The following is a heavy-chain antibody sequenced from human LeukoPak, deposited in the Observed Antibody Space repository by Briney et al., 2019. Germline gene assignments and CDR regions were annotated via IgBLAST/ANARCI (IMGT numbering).Heavy chain of an antibody. CDR3: ARASYYDFWSGYYLNFYYYYGMDV. D-gene: IGHD3-3*01. V-gene: IGHV3-21*01. Sequence: PGGSLRLSCAASGFTFSSYSMNWVRQAPGKGLEWVSSISSSSSYIYYADSVKGRFTISRDNAKNSLYLLMNSLRAEDTAVYYCARASYYDFWSGYYLNFYYYYGMDVWGQGTTVTVSS. J-gene: IGHJ6*02. CDR2: ISSSSSYI. CDR1: GFTFSSYS.